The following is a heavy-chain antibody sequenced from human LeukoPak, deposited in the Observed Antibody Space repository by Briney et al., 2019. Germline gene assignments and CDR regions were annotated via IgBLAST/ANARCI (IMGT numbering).Heavy chain of an antibody. CDR1: GGSISSYY. Sequence: PSETLSLTCTVSGGSISSYYWSWIRQPPGKGLEWIGYIYYSGSTNYNPSLKSRVTISVDTSKNQFSLKLSSVTAADTAVYYCARDDGYNINDYWGQGTLATVPS. J-gene: IGHJ4*02. CDR3: ARDDGYNINDY. D-gene: IGHD5-24*01. V-gene: IGHV4-59*01. CDR2: IYYSGST.